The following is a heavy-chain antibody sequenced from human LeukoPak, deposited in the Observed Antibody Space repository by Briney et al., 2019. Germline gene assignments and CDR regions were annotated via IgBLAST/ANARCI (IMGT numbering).Heavy chain of an antibody. J-gene: IGHJ4*02. CDR3: ARASYQRWLQLGGD. CDR1: GFSFSRYS. V-gene: IGHV3-48*02. Sequence: GGSLRLSCAAYGFSFSRYSMNWVRQAPGKGLEWVPYISSSSSTIYYADSVKGRFTISRDNAKNSLHLQMKRLRDEDTAVYYCARASYQRWLQLGGDWGQGTLVTVSS. CDR2: ISSSSSTI. D-gene: IGHD5-24*01.